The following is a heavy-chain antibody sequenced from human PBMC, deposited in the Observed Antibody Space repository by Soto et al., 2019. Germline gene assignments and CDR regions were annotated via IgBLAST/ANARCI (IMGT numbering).Heavy chain of an antibody. CDR3: ARESEDLTSNFDY. CDR2: ISSTTNYI. V-gene: IGHV3-21*06. J-gene: IGHJ4*02. Sequence: GESLRLSCAASGFTFARYRVDWVRQAPGKGLEWVSSISSTTNYIYYGDSMKGRFTISRDNAKNSLYLEMNSLRAEDTAVYYCARESEDLTSNFDYWGQGTLVTVSS. CDR1: GFTFARYR.